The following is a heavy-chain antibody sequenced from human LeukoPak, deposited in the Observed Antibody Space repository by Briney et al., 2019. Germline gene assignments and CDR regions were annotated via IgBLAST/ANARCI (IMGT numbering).Heavy chain of an antibody. CDR2: IYSNGKE. CDR1: GFSVDSNY. V-gene: IGHV3-53*01. J-gene: IGHJ5*01. Sequence: GGSLRLSCSASGFSVDSNYMSWVRQAPGKGLEWVSVIYSNGKEYYAESAKGRFTISRDISKNSLDLQMNRLRGEDTAVYYCARESPASGIDSWGQGTLVIVSS. CDR3: ARESPASGIDS. D-gene: IGHD2-15*01.